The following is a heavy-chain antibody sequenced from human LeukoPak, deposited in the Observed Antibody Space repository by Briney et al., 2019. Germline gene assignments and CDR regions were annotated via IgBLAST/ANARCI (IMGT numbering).Heavy chain of an antibody. D-gene: IGHD3-10*01. CDR2: IYHSGST. CDR1: GGSISSGGYS. J-gene: IGHJ4*02. V-gene: IGHV4-30-2*01. CDR3: ARGNSGSYYSLDY. Sequence: PSETLSLTCAVSGGSISSGGYSWSWIRQPPGTGLEWIGYIYHSGSTYYNPSLESRVTISVDRSKNQFSLKLSSVTAADTAVYYCARGNSGSYYSLDYWGQGTLVTVSS.